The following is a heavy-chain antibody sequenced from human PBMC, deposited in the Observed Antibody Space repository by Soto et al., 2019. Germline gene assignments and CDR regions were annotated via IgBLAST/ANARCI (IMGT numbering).Heavy chain of an antibody. J-gene: IGHJ4*02. CDR3: ALVIAGLFGAYDS. V-gene: IGHV1-18*01. CDR1: GYTFTKYG. Sequence: QVQLVQSGAEVKNPGASVKVSCKTSGYTFTKYGVGWVRQAPGQGLEWMGWISGSSGNANYAEKVQGRITLTTDTSTRTASIALRSLISDATAVYYCALVIAGLFGAYDSWGQGTLVTVSS. D-gene: IGHD2-21*01. CDR2: ISGSSGNA.